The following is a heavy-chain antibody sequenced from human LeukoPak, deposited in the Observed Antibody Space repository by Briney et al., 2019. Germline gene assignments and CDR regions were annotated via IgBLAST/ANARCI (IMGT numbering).Heavy chain of an antibody. CDR1: GGSISSSSYY. D-gene: IGHD1-1*01. V-gene: IGHV4-39*02. CDR3: ARELDPGAFDI. CDR2: IYYSGST. J-gene: IGHJ3*02. Sequence: SETLSLTCTVSGGSISSSSYYWGWIRQPPGKGLEWIGSIYYSGSTYNNPSLKSRVTISVDTPKKFSLKLSSVTAADTAVYYCARELDPGAFDIWGQGTMVTVSS.